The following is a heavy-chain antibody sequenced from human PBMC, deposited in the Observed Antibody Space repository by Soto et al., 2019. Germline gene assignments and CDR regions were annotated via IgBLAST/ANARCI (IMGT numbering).Heavy chain of an antibody. V-gene: IGHV5-51*01. D-gene: IGHD1-7*01. J-gene: IGHJ4*02. CDR1: GYSFTGYW. CDR3: ARSINWKYDY. CDR2: IYPRDSDA. Sequence: GESLKISCQASGYSFTGYWIGWVRQKPGKGLEWMGVIYPRDSDARYSPSFQGQVTISADKSITTAYLQWSSLKASDTAMYYCARSINWKYDYWGQGTLVTVSS.